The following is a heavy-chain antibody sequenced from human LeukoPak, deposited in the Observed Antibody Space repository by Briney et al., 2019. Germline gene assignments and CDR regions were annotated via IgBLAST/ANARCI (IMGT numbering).Heavy chain of an antibody. CDR2: ISSSSSYT. J-gene: IGHJ4*02. V-gene: IGHV3-21*01. Sequence: PGGSLRLSCAASGFTFSSCAMNWVRQAPGKGLEWVSSISSSSSYTYYADSVKGRFTISRDNAKNSLYLQMNSLRAEDTAVYYCARGYSSGWYADYWGQGTLVTVSS. CDR3: ARGYSSGWYADY. D-gene: IGHD6-19*01. CDR1: GFTFSSCA.